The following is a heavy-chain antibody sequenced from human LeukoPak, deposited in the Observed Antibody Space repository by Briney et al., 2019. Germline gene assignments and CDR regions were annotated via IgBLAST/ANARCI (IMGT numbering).Heavy chain of an antibody. CDR2: IYSGGST. J-gene: IGHJ4*02. D-gene: IGHD1-1*01. Sequence: GGSLRLSCAASGFTVSSNFMSWVRQAPGKGLEWVSLIYSGGSTYYADSVKGRFTISRDHSKNTLYLQMNSLRAEDTAVYYCAGGPESTGPWDYWGQGTLVTVSS. V-gene: IGHV3-53*01. CDR1: GFTVSSNF. CDR3: AGGPESTGPWDY.